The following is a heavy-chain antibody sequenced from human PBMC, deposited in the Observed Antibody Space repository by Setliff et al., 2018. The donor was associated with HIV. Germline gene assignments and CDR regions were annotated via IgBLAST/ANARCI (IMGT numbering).Heavy chain of an antibody. CDR2: ISGSGGST. D-gene: IGHD2-15*01. CDR1: GFTFSNYA. Sequence: GGSLRLSCAASGFTFSNYAMSWVRQAPGKGLEWVSAISGSGGSTYYADSVKGRFTISRDSSKNTLYLQMNSLRAEDTAVYYCARKLLTRPNYYGMDVWGQGTTVTVSS. V-gene: IGHV3-23*01. CDR3: ARKLLTRPNYYGMDV. J-gene: IGHJ6*02.